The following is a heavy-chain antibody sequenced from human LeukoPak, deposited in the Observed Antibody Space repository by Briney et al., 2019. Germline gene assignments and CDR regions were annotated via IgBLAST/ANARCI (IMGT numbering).Heavy chain of an antibody. CDR3: AKVVGLWYAFDI. CDR1: GFTFSTYA. D-gene: IGHD1-26*01. J-gene: IGHJ3*02. V-gene: IGHV3-23*01. Sequence: GGSLRLSCAASGFTFSTYAMSWVRQAPGKGLEWVSGISGSNGSAYYADSVKGRFTISRDNSKNTLYLQMNSLRAEDTAVYYCAKVVGLWYAFDIWGQGTMVTVSS. CDR2: ISGSNGSA.